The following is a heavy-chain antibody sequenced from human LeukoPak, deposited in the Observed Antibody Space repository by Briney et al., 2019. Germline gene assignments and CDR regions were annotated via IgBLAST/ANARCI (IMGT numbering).Heavy chain of an antibody. V-gene: IGHV3-7*01. CDR2: IKPDGSAG. D-gene: IGHD1-7*01. Sequence: GGSLRLSCAASGFTFSSSWMSWVRQAPGKGLEWVANIKPDGSAGYYVGSAEGRFIISRDNANNYLYLHMGSLRAEDTAFYYCARAPSFGTVDYWGQGTLVTVSS. J-gene: IGHJ4*02. CDR3: ARAPSFGTVDY. CDR1: GFTFSSSW.